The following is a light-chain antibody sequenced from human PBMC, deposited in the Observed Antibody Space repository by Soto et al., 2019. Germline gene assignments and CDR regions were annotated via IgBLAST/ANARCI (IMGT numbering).Light chain of an antibody. Sequence: EIVLTQSPGTLSLSPGERATLSCRASQSVSSSYLAWYQQKPGQAPRLLISGTSSMATGIPDRFSGSGSGTDFTRTISSLEPEDFAVYYCQQYGSSSLTFGGGTKVEIK. CDR3: QQYGSSSLT. V-gene: IGKV3-20*01. J-gene: IGKJ4*01. CDR2: GTS. CDR1: QSVSSSY.